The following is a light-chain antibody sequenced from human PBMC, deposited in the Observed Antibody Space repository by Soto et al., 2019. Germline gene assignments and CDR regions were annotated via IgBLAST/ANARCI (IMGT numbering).Light chain of an antibody. V-gene: IGLV2-23*01. Sequence: QSVVTQPATVSGSPGQAITVSCTGTSRDVGSYTPASRYQQHPGQAPTVMIYAGSQRPSGVSNRFSGSKSGNTASLTISGLQAEDEADYYCCSYAGGRTSVRFGGGTKVTVL. J-gene: IGLJ2*01. CDR2: AGS. CDR3: CSYAGGRTSVR. CDR1: SRDVGSYTP.